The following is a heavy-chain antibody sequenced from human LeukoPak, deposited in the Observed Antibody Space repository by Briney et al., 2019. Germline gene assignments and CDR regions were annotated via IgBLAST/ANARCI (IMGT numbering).Heavy chain of an antibody. D-gene: IGHD2-21*01. CDR1: GGSISSYY. CDR3: ARHRVGISQIDY. J-gene: IGHJ4*02. V-gene: IGHV4-59*08. CDR2: IYYSGST. Sequence: SETLSLTCTVSGGSISSYYWSWIRQPPGKGLEWIGYIYYSGSTNYNPSLKSRVTISVDTSKNQFSLKLSSVTAADTAVYYCARHRVGISQIDYWGQGTLVTVSS.